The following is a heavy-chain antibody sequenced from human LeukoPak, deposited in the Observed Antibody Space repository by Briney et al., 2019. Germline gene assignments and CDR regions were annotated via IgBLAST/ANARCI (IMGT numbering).Heavy chain of an antibody. CDR1: GFLFSSFE. CDR2: ISSSGITI. D-gene: IGHD5-12*01. V-gene: IGHV3-48*03. J-gene: IGHJ4*02. CDR3: AREMGGYPFDY. Sequence: GGSLRLSCAASGFLFSSFEVNWVRQAPGKGLEWVSYISSSGITIYYADSLKGRFTISRDNAKNSLYLQMNSLRAEDTAVYYCAREMGGYPFDYWGQGTLVTVSS.